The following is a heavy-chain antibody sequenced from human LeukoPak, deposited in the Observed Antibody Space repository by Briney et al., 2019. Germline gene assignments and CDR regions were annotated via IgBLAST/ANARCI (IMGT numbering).Heavy chain of an antibody. CDR1: GYTFDDFW. V-gene: IGHV5-51*01. D-gene: IGHD3-3*01. Sequence: GESLKISCEASGYTFDDFWLGWVRQKPGKGLEWMGIIYPGDTDATYNPSFQGQVTISADNSINTAYLQWNTLRASDTAMYYCARLQAVLRMSQWSPVPSYYYYGMDIWGPGTAVTVSS. CDR3: ARLQAVLRMSQWSPVPSYYYYGMDI. CDR2: IYPGDTDA. J-gene: IGHJ6*02.